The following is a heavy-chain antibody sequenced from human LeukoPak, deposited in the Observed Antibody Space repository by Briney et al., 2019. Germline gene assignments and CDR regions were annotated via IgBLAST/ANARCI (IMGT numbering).Heavy chain of an antibody. J-gene: IGHJ3*02. CDR3: ARATSYYDILTGYYLDAFDI. CDR2: IYSGGST. D-gene: IGHD3-9*01. V-gene: IGHV3-53*01. CDR1: GFTVSSNY. Sequence: GGSLRLSCAASGFTVSSNYMSWGRQAPGKGLEWVSVIYSGGSTYYADSVKGRFTISRDNSKNTLYLQMNSLRAEDTAVYYCARATSYYDILTGYYLDAFDIWGQGTMVTVSS.